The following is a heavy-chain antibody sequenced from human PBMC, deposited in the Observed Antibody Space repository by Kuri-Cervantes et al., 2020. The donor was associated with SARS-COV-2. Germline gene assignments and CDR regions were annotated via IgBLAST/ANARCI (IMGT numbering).Heavy chain of an antibody. J-gene: IGHJ4*02. V-gene: IGHV3-23*01. Sequence: GESLKISCAASGFTFSSYAMSWVRQAPGKGLEWVSAISGSGGSTYYADSVKGRFTTSRDNSKNTLYLQMNSLRAEDTAVYYCARGFLEWLDYWGQGTLVTVSS. CDR3: ARGFLEWLDY. CDR1: GFTFSSYA. D-gene: IGHD3-3*01. CDR2: ISGSGGST.